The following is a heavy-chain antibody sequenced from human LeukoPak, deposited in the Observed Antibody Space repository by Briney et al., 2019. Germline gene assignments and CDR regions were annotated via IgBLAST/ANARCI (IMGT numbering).Heavy chain of an antibody. J-gene: IGHJ4*02. Sequence: SQTLSLTCTVSGGSISSGDYYWSWIRRPPGKGLEWIGYIYYSGDTYYNPSLKSRVTISVDTSKNRFSLKLSSATAADTAVYYCARARAVGSCYYDYWGQGTLVTVSS. D-gene: IGHD2-15*01. CDR2: IYYSGDT. CDR1: GGSISSGDYY. CDR3: ARARAVGSCYYDY. V-gene: IGHV4-30-4*01.